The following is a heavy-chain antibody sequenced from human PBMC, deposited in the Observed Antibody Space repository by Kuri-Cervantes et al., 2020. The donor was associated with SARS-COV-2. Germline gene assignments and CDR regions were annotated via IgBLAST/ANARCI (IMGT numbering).Heavy chain of an antibody. CDR2: IYWNXXK. V-gene: IGHV2-5*01. Sequence: SGPTLVKPTXTLXXXCTXSGXSLSXXGVGVXWIRQPPGKALEWLXLIYWNXXKRXSXSLKSRLTITXDTSKNQVVLTXXNMDPVDTATYYCAHTQLGXCSSTSCYXXXEYFQHWGQGTLVTVSS. D-gene: IGHD2-2*01. CDR1: GXSLSXXGVG. J-gene: IGHJ1*01. CDR3: AHTQLGXCSSTSCYXXXEYFQH.